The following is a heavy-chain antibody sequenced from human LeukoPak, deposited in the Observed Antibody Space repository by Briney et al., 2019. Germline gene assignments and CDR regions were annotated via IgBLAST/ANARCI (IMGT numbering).Heavy chain of an antibody. CDR2: IYYRGRT. V-gene: IGHV4-31*03. D-gene: IGHD5-18*01. Sequence: TQTLSLARTVSGGSMSSSGDYCSWIRQNPWKGLGRIVYIYYRGRTYYNTSLTSRVTTSVDTSKTQISLMLSPVTAVDMAVYYCARDLDSYGNFDYWDQGTLVAASS. CDR3: ARDLDSYGNFDY. CDR1: GGSMSSSGDY. J-gene: IGHJ4*02.